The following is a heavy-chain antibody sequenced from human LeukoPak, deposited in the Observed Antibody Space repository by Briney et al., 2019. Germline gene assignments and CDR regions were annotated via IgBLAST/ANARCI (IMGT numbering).Heavy chain of an antibody. J-gene: IGHJ6*03. CDR2: ISSSSSYI. CDR3: AKSRNFYFYFMEV. V-gene: IGHV3-21*03. Sequence: GGSLRLSCAASGFTFSSYSMNWVRQAPGKGLEWVSSISSSSSYIYYADSVKGRFTISRDNAKNSLYLQMNSLRAEDTALYYCAKSRNFYFYFMEVSGRGTKVTISS. CDR1: GFTFSSYS.